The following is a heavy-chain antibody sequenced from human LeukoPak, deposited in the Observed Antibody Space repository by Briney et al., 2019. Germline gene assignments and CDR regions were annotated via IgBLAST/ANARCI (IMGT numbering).Heavy chain of an antibody. J-gene: IGHJ4*02. CDR3: ARSPRWDY. Sequence: PSETLSLTCAVYGGSFRGYYWSWIRQPPGKGLEWIGEINHSGSTNYNPSLKSRVTISVDTSKNQFSLKLSSVNAADTAVYYWARSPRWDYWGQGTLVTVSS. D-gene: IGHD4-23*01. CDR1: GGSFRGYY. V-gene: IGHV4-34*01. CDR2: INHSGST.